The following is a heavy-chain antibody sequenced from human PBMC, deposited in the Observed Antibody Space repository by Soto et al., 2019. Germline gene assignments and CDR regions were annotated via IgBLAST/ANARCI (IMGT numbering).Heavy chain of an antibody. D-gene: IGHD3-16*01. Sequence: LRLSCAASGFTFSGSSLHWVRQASGQGLEWVARIRSKANNYATAYGASVRGRFTLSRDDSKNTAYLQMNSLKTEDTAVYYCSSIVEMIPRWGHGTLVTVSS. J-gene: IGHJ4*01. CDR1: GFTFSGSS. CDR3: SSIVEMIPR. V-gene: IGHV3-73*01. CDR2: IRSKANNYAT.